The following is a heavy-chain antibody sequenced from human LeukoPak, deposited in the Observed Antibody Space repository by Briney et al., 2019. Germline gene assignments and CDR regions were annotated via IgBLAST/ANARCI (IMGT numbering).Heavy chain of an antibody. J-gene: IGHJ3*02. V-gene: IGHV1-2*02. CDR2: INPNSGGT. Sequence: ASVKVSCKASGYTFTGYYMHWVRQAPGQGLEWMGWINPNSGGTNYAQKFQGRVTMTRDTSISTAYMELSGLRSDDTAVYYCARVRRMVIRPYDAFDIWGQGTMVTVSS. CDR3: ARVRRMVIRPYDAFDI. D-gene: IGHD3-22*01. CDR1: GYTFTGYY.